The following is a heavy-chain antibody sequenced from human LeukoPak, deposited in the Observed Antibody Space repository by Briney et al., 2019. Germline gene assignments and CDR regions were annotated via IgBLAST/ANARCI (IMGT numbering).Heavy chain of an antibody. D-gene: IGHD3-3*01. CDR2: ISAYNGNT. V-gene: IGHV1-18*01. Sequence: GASVKVSCKASGYTFTGYGISWVRQAPRQGLEWMGWISAYNGNTNYAQELQGRVTMTTDTSTSTAYMELRSLRSDDTAVYYCARGGKFLEWLLLDYWGQGTLVTVSS. CDR1: GYTFTGYG. CDR3: ARGGKFLEWLLLDY. J-gene: IGHJ4*02.